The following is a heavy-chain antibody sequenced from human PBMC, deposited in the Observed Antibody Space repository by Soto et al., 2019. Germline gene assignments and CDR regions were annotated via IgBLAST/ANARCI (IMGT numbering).Heavy chain of an antibody. D-gene: IGHD2-8*01. J-gene: IGHJ4*02. CDR1: GGTFTKYA. V-gene: IGHV1-69*11. CDR2: IIPFLGRA. Sequence: QAQLLQSGAEVKKPGSSVKVSCKASGGTFTKYAISWVRQAPGQGLEWMGGIIPFLGRADYPQKFQGRVTITADESTSTIYMELTSLRSEDTAVYYCARDANWGQGTLVTVSS. CDR3: ARDAN.